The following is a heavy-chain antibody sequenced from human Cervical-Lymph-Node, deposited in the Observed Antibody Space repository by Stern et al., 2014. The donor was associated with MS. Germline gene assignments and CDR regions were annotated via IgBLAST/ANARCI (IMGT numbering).Heavy chain of an antibody. V-gene: IGHV1-69*04. CDR3: ARGITGTTRSVEYFQQ. Sequence: VQLVQSGAEVRQPGSSVTVSCKASGTTFSRYTLSLVLQAPGQGLEWLGRIVPNLDKANYAEKLQGRVTITADKSTNTAYMELSSLRSDDTAVYYCARGITGTTRSVEYFQQWGQGTLVTVSS. D-gene: IGHD1-7*01. CDR1: GTTFSRYT. CDR2: IVPNLDKA. J-gene: IGHJ1*01.